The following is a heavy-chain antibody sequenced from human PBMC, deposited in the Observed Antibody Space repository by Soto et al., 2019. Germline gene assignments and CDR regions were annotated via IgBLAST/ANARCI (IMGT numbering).Heavy chain of an antibody. D-gene: IGHD2-21*02. Sequence: SETLSLTCTVSGASISSGGYYWSWIRQHPGKGLEWIGYISYGGTTYYNPSLKSRITISVDTSKNQFSLKLGSVTAADTAVYYCARRVTAIRWAFDIWGQGTMVTVSS. V-gene: IGHV4-31*03. CDR3: ARRVTAIRWAFDI. CDR2: ISYGGTT. J-gene: IGHJ3*02. CDR1: GASISSGGYY.